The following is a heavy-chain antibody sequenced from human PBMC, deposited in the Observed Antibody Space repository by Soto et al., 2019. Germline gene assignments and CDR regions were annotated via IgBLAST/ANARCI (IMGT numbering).Heavy chain of an antibody. D-gene: IGHD3-22*01. Sequence: GGSLRLSCAASGFTFRTYSMSWVRQAPRKGLEWVSGISGSGTATYYTDSVKGRFAVSRDNSKDTVFLQMNTLRVEDTAVYYCAKTRLYDNNDYHRDGFDVWGPGTVVTVSS. CDR3: AKTRLYDNNDYHRDGFDV. J-gene: IGHJ3*01. CDR1: GFTFRTYS. V-gene: IGHV3-23*01. CDR2: ISGSGTAT.